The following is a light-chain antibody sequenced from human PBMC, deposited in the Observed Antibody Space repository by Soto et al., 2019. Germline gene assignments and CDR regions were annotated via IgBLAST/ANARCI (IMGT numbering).Light chain of an antibody. CDR1: SSDFGDDKY. CDR2: GVN. V-gene: IGLV2-14*01. Sequence: QSALTQPPSVSGSPGQSLTVSCTGSSSDFGDDKYVSWYQQQPGKGPNLLIYGVNSRPSGISNRFSGSKSGNTASLTISGGQVDDDAEYFCGCFTATRMGVFGGGTKLTVL. CDR3: GCFTATRMGV. J-gene: IGLJ3*02.